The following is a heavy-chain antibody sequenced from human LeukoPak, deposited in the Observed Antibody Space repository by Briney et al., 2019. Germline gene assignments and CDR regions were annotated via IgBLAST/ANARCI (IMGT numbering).Heavy chain of an antibody. CDR3: ARKTDSGGQGDY. V-gene: IGHV3-21*01. CDR2: ISISSNYI. Sequence: PGGSLRLSCAASGFTFSRYSMNWVRQAPGKGLEWVSSISISSNYIYYGDSVKGRFTISRDNARNSLYLQMNSLRAEDTAVYYCARKTDSGGQGDYWGPGTLVTVSS. CDR1: GFTFSRYS. D-gene: IGHD3-22*01. J-gene: IGHJ4*02.